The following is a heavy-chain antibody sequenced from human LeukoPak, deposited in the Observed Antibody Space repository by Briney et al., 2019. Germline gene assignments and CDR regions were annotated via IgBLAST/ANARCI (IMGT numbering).Heavy chain of an antibody. Sequence: GGSLRLSCAASGFTVSSNYMSWVRQAPGKGLEWVSVIYSGGSTYYADSVKGRFTIPRDNSKNTLYLQMNSLRAEDTAVYYCAGDGGSGSDAFDIWGQGTMVTVSS. CDR1: GFTVSSNY. D-gene: IGHD3-10*01. J-gene: IGHJ3*02. CDR2: IYSGGST. V-gene: IGHV3-53*01. CDR3: AGDGGSGSDAFDI.